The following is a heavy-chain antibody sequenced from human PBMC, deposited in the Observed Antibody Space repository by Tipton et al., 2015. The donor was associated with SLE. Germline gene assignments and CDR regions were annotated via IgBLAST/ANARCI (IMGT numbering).Heavy chain of an antibody. D-gene: IGHD3-9*01. J-gene: IGHJ6*02. CDR3: ATYILTGYYNEYYHYGLDV. CDR1: TYY. V-gene: IGHV1-46*01. CDR2: INPTGTST. Sequence: QLVQSGAEVTKPGASVRVSCRAPTYYIHWVRQAPGQGLEWIGTINPTGTSTTYAQKFQGRVTVTRDTSTSTVYMQLGSLRSEDTAIYYCATYILTGYYNEYYHYGLDVWGQGTTVTVSS.